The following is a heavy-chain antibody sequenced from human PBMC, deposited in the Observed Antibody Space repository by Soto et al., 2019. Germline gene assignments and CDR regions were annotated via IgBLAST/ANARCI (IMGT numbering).Heavy chain of an antibody. J-gene: IGHJ5*02. CDR1: GGSISNGDSY. CDR2: IYYTGST. D-gene: IGHD7-27*01. Sequence: SETLSLTCIVSGGSISNGDSYWSWIRQPPGKGLEWIGYIYYTGSTHYKPSLKSRVTISVDTSKNQFSLKLSSVTAADTAVYYCARVPGPWGQGTLVTVSS. CDR3: ARVPGP. V-gene: IGHV4-30-4*01.